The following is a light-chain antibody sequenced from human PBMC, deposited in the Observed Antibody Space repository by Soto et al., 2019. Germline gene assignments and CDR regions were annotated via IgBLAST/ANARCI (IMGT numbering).Light chain of an antibody. CDR3: QQYGSSPPLT. CDR1: QSVSSSY. Sequence: EIVMTHSPATLSVSPCERATLSFSASQSVSSSYLAWYQQKPGQAPRLLIYGASSRATGIPDRFSGSGSGTDFTLTISRLEPEDFAVYYCQQYGSSPPLTFGGGTKVDIK. V-gene: IGKV3-20*01. J-gene: IGKJ4*01. CDR2: GAS.